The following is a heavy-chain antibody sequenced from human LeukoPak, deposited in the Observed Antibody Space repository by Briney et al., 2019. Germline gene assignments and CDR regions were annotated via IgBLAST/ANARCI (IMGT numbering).Heavy chain of an antibody. CDR3: ARAYGSGSYYIDY. CDR1: GGSFSGYY. Sequence: PSETLSLTCAVYGGSFSGYYWSWIRQPPGKGLEWIGEINHSGSTNHNPSLKSRVTISVDTSKNQFSLKLSSVTAADTAVYYCARAYGSGSYYIDYWGQGTLVTVSS. CDR2: INHSGST. J-gene: IGHJ4*02. D-gene: IGHD3-10*01. V-gene: IGHV4-34*01.